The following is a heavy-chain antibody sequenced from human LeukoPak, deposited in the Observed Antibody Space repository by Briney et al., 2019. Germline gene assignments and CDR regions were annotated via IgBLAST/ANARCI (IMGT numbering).Heavy chain of an antibody. CDR3: ARGDDILTGYYSMDAGGAAY. V-gene: IGHV3-48*03. Sequence: GGSLRLSCAASGFTFSSYEMNWVRQAPGKGLEWVSYISSSGSTIYYADSVKGRFTISRDNAKHSLYLQMNSLRAEDTAVYYCARGDDILTGYYSMDAGGAAYWGQGTLVTVSS. J-gene: IGHJ4*02. D-gene: IGHD3-9*01. CDR1: GFTFSSYE. CDR2: ISSSGSTI.